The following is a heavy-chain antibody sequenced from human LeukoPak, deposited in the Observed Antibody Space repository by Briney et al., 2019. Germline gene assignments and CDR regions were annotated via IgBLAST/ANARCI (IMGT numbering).Heavy chain of an antibody. CDR1: GFTFSSYS. J-gene: IGHJ4*02. CDR3: ARATVLLWFGERAGPDY. D-gene: IGHD3-10*01. Sequence: GGSLRLSCAASGFTFSSYSMNWVRQAPGKGLEWVSYISSSGSTIYYADSVKGRFTISRDNAKNSLYLQMNSLRAEDTAVYYCARATVLLWFGERAGPDYWGQGTLVTVSS. V-gene: IGHV3-48*04. CDR2: ISSSGSTI.